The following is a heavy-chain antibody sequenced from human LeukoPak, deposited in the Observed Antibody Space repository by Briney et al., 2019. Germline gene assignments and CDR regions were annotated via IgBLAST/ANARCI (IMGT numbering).Heavy chain of an antibody. CDR3: TTVFYGDYAYFDY. J-gene: IGHJ4*02. CDR1: GFTFSNCW. Sequence: GGSLRLSCAASGFTFSNCWMSWVRQAPGKGLEWVGRIKSKTDGGTTDYAAPVKGRFTISRDDSKNTLYLQMNSLKTEDTAVYYCTTVFYGDYAYFDYWGQGTLVTVSS. CDR2: IKSKTDGGTT. V-gene: IGHV3-15*01. D-gene: IGHD4-17*01.